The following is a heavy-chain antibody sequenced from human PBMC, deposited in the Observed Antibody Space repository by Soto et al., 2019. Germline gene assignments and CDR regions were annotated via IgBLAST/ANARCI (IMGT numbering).Heavy chain of an antibody. CDR2: ISYDGSNK. Sequence: QVQLVESGGGVVQPGRSLRLSCAASGFTFSSYGMHWVRQAPGKGLEWVAVISYDGSNKYYADSVKGRFTISRVNSKNTLYLQMNSLRAEDTAVYYCAKDGATLDSDYYDFWSGYSYYFDYWGQGTLVTVSS. D-gene: IGHD3-3*01. V-gene: IGHV3-30*18. CDR1: GFTFSSYG. J-gene: IGHJ4*02. CDR3: AKDGATLDSDYYDFWSGYSYYFDY.